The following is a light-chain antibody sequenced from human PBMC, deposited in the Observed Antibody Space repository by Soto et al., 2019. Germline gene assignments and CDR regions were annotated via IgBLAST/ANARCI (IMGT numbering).Light chain of an antibody. Sequence: EIVMTQSPATLSVSPGERATLSCRASQSVSSNLAWYQQKPGQAPRLLMYAASTRATGVPARFSGSGSGTEFTLTISSLQSEDFALYYCQQYHNWPPWTFGQGTKVDIK. CDR2: AAS. J-gene: IGKJ1*01. V-gene: IGKV3-15*01. CDR3: QQYHNWPPWT. CDR1: QSVSSN.